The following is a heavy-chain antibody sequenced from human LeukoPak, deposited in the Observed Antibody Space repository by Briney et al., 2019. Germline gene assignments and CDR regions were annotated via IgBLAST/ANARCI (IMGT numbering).Heavy chain of an antibody. CDR3: ARGPDTSTWYYYYMDV. D-gene: IGHD6-13*01. CDR1: GGSISSYY. CDR2: IYYSGST. Sequence: SETLSLTCTVSGGSISSYYWSWIRLPPGKGLEWNGDIYYSGSTNYNPSLKSRVTISVDTSKNQFSLKLSSVTAADTAVYYCARGPDTSTWYYYYMDVWGKGTTVTVSS. V-gene: IGHV4-59*01. J-gene: IGHJ6*03.